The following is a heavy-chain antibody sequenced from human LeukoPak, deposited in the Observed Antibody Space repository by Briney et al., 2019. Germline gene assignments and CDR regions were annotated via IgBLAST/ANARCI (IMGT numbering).Heavy chain of an antibody. D-gene: IGHD1-26*01. J-gene: IGHJ4*02. Sequence: ASVKVSCKASGGTFSSYAISWVRQAPGQGLEWMGRIIPILGIANYAQKFQGRVTITADKSTSTAYMELSSLRSEDTAVYYCATFDSGSYYYFGYWGQGTLVTVSS. CDR3: ATFDSGSYYYFGY. CDR1: GGTFSSYA. CDR2: IIPILGIA. V-gene: IGHV1-69*04.